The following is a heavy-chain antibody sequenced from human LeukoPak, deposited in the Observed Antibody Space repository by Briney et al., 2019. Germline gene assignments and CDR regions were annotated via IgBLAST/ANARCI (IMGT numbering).Heavy chain of an antibody. D-gene: IGHD6-19*01. CDR2: ISGSGGST. CDR3: AKVRSSGWYVDYFDY. Sequence: GGSLRLSCAASGFTFSSYSMSWVRQAPGKGLEWVSAISGSGGSTYYADSVKGRFTISRDNSKNTLYLQMNSLRAEDTAVYYCAKVRSSGWYVDYFDYWGQGTLVTISS. J-gene: IGHJ4*02. V-gene: IGHV3-23*01. CDR1: GFTFSSYS.